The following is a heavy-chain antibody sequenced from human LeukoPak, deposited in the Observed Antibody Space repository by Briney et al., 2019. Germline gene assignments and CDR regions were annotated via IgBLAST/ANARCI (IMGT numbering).Heavy chain of an antibody. CDR3: ARVGTVTTINYFDY. D-gene: IGHD4-17*01. CDR2: MNPNSGNT. Sequence: ASVKVSCKASGYTFTTYDINWVRQATGQGLEWMGWMNPNSGNTGYAQKFQGRVTITRNTSVSTAYMELSSLRSEDTAVYYCARVGTVTTINYFDYWGQGTLVTVSS. J-gene: IGHJ4*02. V-gene: IGHV1-8*03. CDR1: GYTFTTYD.